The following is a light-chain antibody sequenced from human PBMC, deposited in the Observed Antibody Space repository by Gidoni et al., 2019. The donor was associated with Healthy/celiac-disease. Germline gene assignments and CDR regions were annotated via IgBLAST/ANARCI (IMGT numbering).Light chain of an antibody. V-gene: IGLV1-51*01. CDR3: GTWDSSLSADWV. CDR2: DNN. J-gene: IGLJ3*02. CDR1: SSNIGNNY. Sequence: ISCSGSSSNIGNNYVSWYQQLPGTAPKLLIYDNNKRPSGIPDRFSGSKSGTSATLGITGLQTGDEADYYCGTWDSSLSADWVFGGGTKLTVL.